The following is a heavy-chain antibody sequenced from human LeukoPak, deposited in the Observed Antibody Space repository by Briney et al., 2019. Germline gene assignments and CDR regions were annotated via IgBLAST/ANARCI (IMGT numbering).Heavy chain of an antibody. J-gene: IGHJ4*02. Sequence: GGSLRLSCAVSGFSFSNFWMSWVRQAPGRGLEWVANIHPEGNEKYHVESVKGRFTISRDNTKNLLFLQMNGLRVEDTAVYYCAKGNGYSYGRYYFDYWGQGTLVTVSS. D-gene: IGHD5-18*01. CDR3: AKGNGYSYGRYYFDY. CDR1: GFSFSNFW. V-gene: IGHV3-7*01. CDR2: IHPEGNEK.